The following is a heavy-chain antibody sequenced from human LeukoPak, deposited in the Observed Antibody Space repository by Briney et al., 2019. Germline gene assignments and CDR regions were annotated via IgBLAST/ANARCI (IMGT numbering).Heavy chain of an antibody. CDR1: GYTFSGYY. J-gene: IGHJ4*02. V-gene: IGHV1-46*01. CDR3: ARSYDSGGVFDY. Sequence: GASVKVSCKASGYTFSGYYMHWVRQAPGQGLEWMGIINPSGGSTSYTQKFQGRVTMTRDTSTSTFYMELSSLRSDDTAVYYCARSYDSGGVFDYWGQGTLVTVSS. D-gene: IGHD3-22*01. CDR2: INPSGGST.